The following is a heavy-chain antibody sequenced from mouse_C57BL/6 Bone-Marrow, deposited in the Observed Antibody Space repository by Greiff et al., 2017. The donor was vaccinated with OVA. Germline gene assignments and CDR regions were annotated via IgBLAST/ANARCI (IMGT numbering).Heavy chain of an antibody. CDR2: IDPENGDT. CDR1: GFNIKDDY. Sequence: VQLQQSGAELVRPGASVKLSCTASGFNIKDDYMHWVKQRPEQGLEWIGWIDPENGDTEYASKFQGKATITADTSSNTAYLQLSSLTSEDTAVYYCTTPPHLQLGRDYWGQGTTLTVSS. V-gene: IGHV14-4*01. CDR3: TTPPHLQLGRDY. D-gene: IGHD4-1*02. J-gene: IGHJ2*01.